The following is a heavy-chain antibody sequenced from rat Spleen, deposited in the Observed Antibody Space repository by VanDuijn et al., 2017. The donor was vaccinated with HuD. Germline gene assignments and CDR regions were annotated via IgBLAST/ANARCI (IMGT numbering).Heavy chain of an antibody. Sequence: EVQLVESGGGLVQPGRSLKLSCAASGFTFGDYYMAWVRQAPTKGLEWVATISYDGSSTYYRDSVKGRFTISRDNAKSTLYLQMDSLRSEDTATYYCASGRWEGALDYWGQGVMVTVSS. D-gene: IGHD5-1*01. CDR1: GFTFGDYY. V-gene: IGHV5-7*01. CDR2: ISYDGSST. J-gene: IGHJ2*01. CDR3: ASGRWEGALDY.